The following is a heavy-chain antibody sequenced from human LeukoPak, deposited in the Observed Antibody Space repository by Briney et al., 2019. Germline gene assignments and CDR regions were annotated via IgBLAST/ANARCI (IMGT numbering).Heavy chain of an antibody. J-gene: IGHJ4*02. CDR1: GFTFSSYA. CDR3: ARETPDSSGWD. CDR2: IYSGGST. D-gene: IGHD6-19*01. V-gene: IGHV3-23*03. Sequence: QSGGSLRLSCAGSGFTFSSYAMSWVRQAPGKGLEWVSVIYSGGSTYYADSVKGRFTISRDNAKNSLYLQMNSLRAEDTAMYYCARETPDSSGWDWGQGTLVTVSS.